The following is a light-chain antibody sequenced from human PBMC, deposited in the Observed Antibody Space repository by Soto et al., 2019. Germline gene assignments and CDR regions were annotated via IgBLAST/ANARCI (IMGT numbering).Light chain of an antibody. J-gene: IGKJ1*01. CDR3: QQYNKWPLT. V-gene: IGKV3D-15*01. CDR1: QSIHTS. Sequence: EIVLTQSPATLSLSPGERATLSCRASQSIHTSLAWYQQKSGKPPRLVIYDSTLRANGVPDRFGGSRSGTEFTLTISSLQSEDFTVYYCQQYNKWPLTFGQGTKVDIK. CDR2: DST.